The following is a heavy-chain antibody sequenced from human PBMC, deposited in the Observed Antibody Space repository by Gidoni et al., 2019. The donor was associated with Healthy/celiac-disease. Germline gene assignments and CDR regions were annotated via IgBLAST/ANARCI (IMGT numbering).Heavy chain of an antibody. CDR2: IAYDGSNK. CDR1: GFAFRSYG. J-gene: IGHJ2*01. CDR3: AKGPIVGAPPDYWYFDL. Sequence: QVQLVESGGGVVQPGRSLQRSCAASGFAFRSYGMHWVRQAPGRGLEWVAVIAYDGSNKYYADSVKGRFTISRDNSKNTLYLQMNSLRAEDTAVYYCAKGPIVGAPPDYWYFDLWGRGTLVTVSS. V-gene: IGHV3-30*18. D-gene: IGHD1-26*01.